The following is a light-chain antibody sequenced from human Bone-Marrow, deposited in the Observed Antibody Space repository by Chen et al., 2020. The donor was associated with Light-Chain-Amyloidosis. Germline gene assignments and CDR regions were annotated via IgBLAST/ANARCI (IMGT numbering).Light chain of an antibody. V-gene: IGKV1-5*03. CDR2: KAS. J-gene: IGKJ1*01. CDR3: QQYISSSLT. Sequence: DIQMTQSPSTLSPSVGDRVTITCRASQTMINWLAWYQQKPGKAPNILIYKASTLETGGTSRFSGSGSGTEFTLTISSLQPDDFATDYCQQYISSSLTLGQGTKLEIK. CDR1: QTMINW.